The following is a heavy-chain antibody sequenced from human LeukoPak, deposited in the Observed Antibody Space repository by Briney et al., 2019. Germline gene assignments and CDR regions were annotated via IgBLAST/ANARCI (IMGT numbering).Heavy chain of an antibody. Sequence: ASVKISCKASGYTFTDYYMHWVQQAPGKGLEWMGRVDPEDGETIYAEKFQGRVTITADTSTDTAYMELSSLRYDDTAVAYCATGDMTTVVTGRAFDIWGQGTMVTVSS. CDR1: GYTFTDYY. J-gene: IGHJ3*02. CDR2: VDPEDGET. V-gene: IGHV1-69-2*01. D-gene: IGHD4-23*01. CDR3: ATGDMTTVVTGRAFDI.